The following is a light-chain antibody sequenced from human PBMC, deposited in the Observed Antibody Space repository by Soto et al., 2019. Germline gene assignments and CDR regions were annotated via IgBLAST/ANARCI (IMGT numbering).Light chain of an antibody. CDR2: GAS. J-gene: IGKJ4*01. CDR3: QQYGRSLT. Sequence: EIVLTQSPGTLSLSPGKGATLSGRASQSINSFLAWYQQRRGQAPRLLIHGASNRATGIPDKFSGSGSGTDFTLIISRLEPEDFAVYYCQQYGRSLTFGGGTKVDIK. V-gene: IGKV3-20*01. CDR1: QSINSF.